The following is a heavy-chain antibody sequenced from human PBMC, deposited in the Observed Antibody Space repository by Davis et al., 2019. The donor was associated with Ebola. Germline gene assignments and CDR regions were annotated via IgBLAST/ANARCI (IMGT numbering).Heavy chain of an antibody. V-gene: IGHV4-59*08. CDR1: GVSISSSD. J-gene: IGHJ4*02. D-gene: IGHD6-19*01. CDR3: ARLETVAGLDY. Sequence: MPSETLSLTCSVSGVSISSSDWSWIRQPPGKGLEWIGNLHSSGNTNYNPSLMSRVTISLDTSKNHFSVKLNSVTAADTAVYYCARLETVAGLDYWGQGTLVTVSS. CDR2: LHSSGNT.